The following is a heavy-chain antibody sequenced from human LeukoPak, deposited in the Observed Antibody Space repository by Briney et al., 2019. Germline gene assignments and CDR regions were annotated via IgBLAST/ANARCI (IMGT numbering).Heavy chain of an antibody. CDR3: ARDSHTPHYYDFWSGSLYAFDI. CDR1: GYTFTSYG. J-gene: IGHJ3*02. V-gene: IGHV1-18*01. CDR2: ISAYNGNT. Sequence: GASVKVSCKASGYTFTSYGISWVRQAPGQGLEWMGWISAYNGNTNYAQKLQGRVTMTTDTSTSTAYMELRSLRSDDTAVYYCARDSHTPHYYDFWSGSLYAFDIWGQGTMVTVSS. D-gene: IGHD3-3*01.